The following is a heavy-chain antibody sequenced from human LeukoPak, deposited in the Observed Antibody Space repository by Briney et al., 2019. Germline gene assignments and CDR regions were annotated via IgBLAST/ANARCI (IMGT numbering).Heavy chain of an antibody. J-gene: IGHJ4*02. CDR1: GYTFTSYY. CDR3: ARKGKSGSYYNSFDY. D-gene: IGHD1-26*01. CDR2: INPSGGST. V-gene: IGHV1-46*01. Sequence: GASVKVSCKASGYTFTSYYMHWVRQAPGQGLEWMGIINPSGGSTSYAQKFQGRVTMTRDVSTSTVYMELSSLRSEDTAVYYCARKGKSGSYYNSFDYWGQGTLVTVSS.